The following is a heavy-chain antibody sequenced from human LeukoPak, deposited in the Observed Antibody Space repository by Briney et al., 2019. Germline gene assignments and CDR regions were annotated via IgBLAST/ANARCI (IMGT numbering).Heavy chain of an antibody. D-gene: IGHD4-23*01. CDR3: AREKLWGNSALDY. J-gene: IGHJ4*02. Sequence: PSETLSLTCTVSGGSISSGGYYWSWIRQHPGKGLEWIGYIYYSGSTYYNPSLKSRVTISVDTSKNQFSLKLSSVTAADTAVCYCAREKLWGNSALDYWGQGTLVTVPS. CDR1: GGSISSGGYY. CDR2: IYYSGST. V-gene: IGHV4-31*03.